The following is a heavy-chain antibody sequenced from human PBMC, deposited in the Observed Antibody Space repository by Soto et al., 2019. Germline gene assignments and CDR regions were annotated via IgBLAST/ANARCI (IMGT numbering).Heavy chain of an antibody. J-gene: IGHJ4*02. CDR3: ATVYCGGDCYPFDY. D-gene: IGHD2-21*02. CDR1: GGTFSSYA. Sequence: ASVKVSCKASGGTFSSYAISWVRQAPGKGLEWMGGFDPEDGETIYAQKFQGRVTMTEDTSTDTAYMELSSLRSEDTAVYYCATVYCGGDCYPFDYWGQGTLVTVSS. CDR2: FDPEDGET. V-gene: IGHV1-24*01.